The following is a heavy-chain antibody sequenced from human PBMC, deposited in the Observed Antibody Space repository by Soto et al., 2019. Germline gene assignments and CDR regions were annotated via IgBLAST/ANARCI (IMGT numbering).Heavy chain of an antibody. CDR1: GGSLSGYY. Sequence: SETLSLTCAVYGGSLSGYYWSWIRQPPGKGLEWIGEINHSGSTNYNPSLKSRVTISVDTSKNQFSLKLSSVTAADTAVYYCARGRSDIAAAGCDPWGQGTLVTVSS. CDR2: INHSGST. V-gene: IGHV4-34*01. D-gene: IGHD6-13*01. CDR3: ARGRSDIAAAGCDP. J-gene: IGHJ5*02.